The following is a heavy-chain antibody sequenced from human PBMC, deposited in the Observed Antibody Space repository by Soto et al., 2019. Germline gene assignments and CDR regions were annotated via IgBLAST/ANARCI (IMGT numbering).Heavy chain of an antibody. CDR1: GGTFSNDI. J-gene: IGHJ4*02. Sequence: QVQLVQSGAEVKKPGSSVKVSCESSGGTFSNDIITWVRQAPGQGLEWMGRIVLLLNIANYAQKFQGRVTITAEKSTGTAYMELNSLTSEDTAAYYCVKNSPIGSTFSGYDGIDYWGQGTLVTVSS. D-gene: IGHD5-12*01. CDR3: VKNSPIGSTFSGYDGIDY. V-gene: IGHV1-69*02. CDR2: IVLLLNIA.